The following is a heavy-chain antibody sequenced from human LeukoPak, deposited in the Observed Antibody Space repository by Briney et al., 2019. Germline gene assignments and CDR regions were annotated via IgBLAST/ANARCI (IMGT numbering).Heavy chain of an antibody. CDR1: GYTFTNYA. CDR3: ARDLGSYSGSYYMYNWFDP. CDR2: INAGNGNT. Sequence: ASVKVSCKASGYTFTNYAIHWVRQAPGQRLEWMGWINAGNGNTKYSRKFQGRVTITRDTSASTAYRELSSLRSEDTAVYYCARDLGSYSGSYYMYNWFDPWGQGTLVTVSS. V-gene: IGHV1-3*01. D-gene: IGHD1-26*01. J-gene: IGHJ5*02.